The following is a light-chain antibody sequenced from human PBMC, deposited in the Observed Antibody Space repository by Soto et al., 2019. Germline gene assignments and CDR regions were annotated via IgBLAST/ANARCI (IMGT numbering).Light chain of an antibody. CDR2: GAS. Sequence: EIVMTQSPATLSVSTGESATLSCRASQGVNSNLAWYQQKPGQAPRLLMFGASNRATEIPARFSGGGYGTDFTLTINSLQSEDFAVYYCHQYNSWPRTFGQGTKVEI. CDR1: QGVNSN. J-gene: IGKJ1*01. V-gene: IGKV3-15*01. CDR3: HQYNSWPRT.